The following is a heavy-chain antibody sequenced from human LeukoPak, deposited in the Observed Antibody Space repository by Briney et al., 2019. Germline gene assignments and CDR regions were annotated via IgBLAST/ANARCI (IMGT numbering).Heavy chain of an antibody. CDR3: AKDSSYTVYDAFDI. J-gene: IGHJ3*02. CDR1: GFTLRSYA. CDR2: ISGSGVST. V-gene: IGHV3-23*01. Sequence: PGGSLRLSCAASGFTLRSYAMSWVRQAAGKGLEWVSGISGSGVSTYYADSVKGRFTISRDNSKDTLYLQMNSLRAEDTALYYCAKDSSYTVYDAFDIWGQGTMVTVSS. D-gene: IGHD4-17*01.